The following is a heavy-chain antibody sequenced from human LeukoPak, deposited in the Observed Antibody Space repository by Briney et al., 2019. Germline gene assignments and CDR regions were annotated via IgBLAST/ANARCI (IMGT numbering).Heavy chain of an antibody. CDR2: IYYSGST. Sequence: PSETLSLTCTVSGGSISSYYWSWIRQPPGKGLEWIGYIYYSGSTNYNPSLKSRVTISVDRSKNQFSLKLSSVTAADTAVYYCARVGGSYYFDYWGQGALVTVSS. D-gene: IGHD6-25*01. CDR3: ARVGGSYYFDY. CDR1: GGSISSYY. V-gene: IGHV4-59*12. J-gene: IGHJ4*02.